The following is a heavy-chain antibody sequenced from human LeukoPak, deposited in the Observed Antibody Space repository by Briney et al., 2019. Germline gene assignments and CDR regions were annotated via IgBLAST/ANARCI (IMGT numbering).Heavy chain of an antibody. V-gene: IGHV3-7*01. CDR3: ARGDWYSPFRFDP. CDR1: GFTFSSYS. D-gene: IGHD2-21*02. CDR2: IKQDGSEK. Sequence: GGSLRLSCAASGFTFSSYSMNWVRQAPGKGLEWVANIKQDGSEKYYVDSVKGRFTISRDNAKNSLYLQMNSLRAEDTAVYYCARGDWYSPFRFDPWGQGTLVTVSS. J-gene: IGHJ5*02.